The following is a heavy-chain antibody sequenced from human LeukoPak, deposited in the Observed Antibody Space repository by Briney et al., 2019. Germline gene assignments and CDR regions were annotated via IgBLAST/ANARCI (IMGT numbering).Heavy chain of an antibody. Sequence: TLSLTCAVYGGSFSGYYWSWIRQPPGKGLEWIGEINHSGSTNYNPSLKSRVTISVDTSKNQFSLKLSSVTAADTAVYYCARIKSVVRGVIRNDAFDIWGQGTMVTVSS. D-gene: IGHD3-10*01. CDR1: GGSFSGYY. J-gene: IGHJ3*02. CDR2: INHSGST. CDR3: ARIKSVVRGVIRNDAFDI. V-gene: IGHV4-34*01.